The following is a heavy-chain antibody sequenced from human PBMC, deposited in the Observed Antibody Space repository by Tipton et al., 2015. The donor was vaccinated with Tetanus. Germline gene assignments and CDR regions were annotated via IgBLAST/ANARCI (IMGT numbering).Heavy chain of an antibody. CDR2: VIYDGTS. CDR3: ARGVPYSTTMGSDWFDP. D-gene: IGHD2-2*01. J-gene: IGHJ5*02. Sequence: TLSLTCTVSGVSVRSYYWSWIRQSPDKGLEWLGDVIYDGTSYYNPSLNSRVKISLDTSMNQVSLMLTSVTAADTALYYCARGVPYSTTMGSDWFDPWGQGTLVTVSS. CDR1: GVSVRSYY. V-gene: IGHV4-34*01.